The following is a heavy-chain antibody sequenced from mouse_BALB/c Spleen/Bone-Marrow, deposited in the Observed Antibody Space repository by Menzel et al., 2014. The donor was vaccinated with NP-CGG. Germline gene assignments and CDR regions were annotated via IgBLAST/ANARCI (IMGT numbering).Heavy chain of an antibody. V-gene: IGHV5-17*02. CDR3: AKYCYGLTAWFAY. CDR1: GFTFSSFG. Sequence: EVQLKESGGGLVQPGGSRKLSCAASGFTFSSFGMHWVRQAPEKGLEWVGYISSGSSTIYYAQTLKGRFTISRDNSTKTLFLPITSLRSEDTAMYYCAKYCYGLTAWFAYWGQGTLVTVSA. D-gene: IGHD1-1*02. J-gene: IGHJ3*01. CDR2: ISSGSSTI.